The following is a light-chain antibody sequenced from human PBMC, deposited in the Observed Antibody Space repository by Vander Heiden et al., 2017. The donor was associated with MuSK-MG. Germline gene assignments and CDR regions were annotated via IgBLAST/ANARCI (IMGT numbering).Light chain of an antibody. Sequence: QSAPTPPPSVSAPPGRSVTISCTGTSSDVGHDGRVPWYQQAPRTVPIFRIYEVRKRPSGVPDRFSASRSGTKAFTTISGLQAEDEAYYYCSSITTSTTVIFGSGTKLTVL. CDR3: SSITTSTTVI. J-gene: IGLJ1*01. CDR2: EVR. V-gene: IGLV2-18*02. CDR1: SSDVGHDGR.